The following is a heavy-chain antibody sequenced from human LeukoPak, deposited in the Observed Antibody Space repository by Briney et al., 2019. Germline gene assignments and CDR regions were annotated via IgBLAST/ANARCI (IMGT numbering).Heavy chain of an antibody. CDR1: GYTFTSYG. V-gene: IGHV1-18*01. J-gene: IGHJ5*02. CDR3: ARDLDWISNWCDP. D-gene: IGHD2-2*03. CDR2: ISSYNGNT. Sequence: GSVKVSCKASGYTFTSYGISWVRQAPGQGLEWMGWISSYNGNTNYAQKLQGRVTMTTDTSTSRVYMELRSLRSDDTAVYYCARDLDWISNWCDPGAQGTLVTVSS.